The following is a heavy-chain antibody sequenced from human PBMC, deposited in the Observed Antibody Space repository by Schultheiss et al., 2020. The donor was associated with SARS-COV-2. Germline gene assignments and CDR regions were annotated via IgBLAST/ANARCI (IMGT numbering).Heavy chain of an antibody. CDR2: IYYSGST. V-gene: IGHV4-59*12. J-gene: IGHJ5*02. CDR1: GGSISSYY. Sequence: GSLRLSCTVSGGSISSYYWSWIRQPPGKGLEWIGYIYYSGSTNYNPSLKSRVTISVDTSKNQFSLKLSSVTAADTAVYYCATGRGDYGGNEGWFDPWGQGTLVTVSS. D-gene: IGHD4-23*01. CDR3: ATGRGDYGGNEGWFDP.